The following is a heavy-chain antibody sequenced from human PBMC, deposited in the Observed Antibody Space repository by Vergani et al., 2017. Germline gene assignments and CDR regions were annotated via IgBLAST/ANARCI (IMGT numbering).Heavy chain of an antibody. CDR1: GGSLSSYY. D-gene: IGHD6-13*01. J-gene: IGHJ2*01. V-gene: IGHV4-59*01. CDR3: ARVGIAAADPLSEENWYFDL. CDR2: IYYSGST. Sequence: QVQLQESGPGLVKPSETLSLTCTVPGGSLSSYYWSWIRQPPGKGLEWIGYIYYSGSTNYNPSRKSRVTISVDTSKNQFSLKLSAVTAADAAVYYCARVGIAAADPLSEENWYFDLWGRGTLVTVSS.